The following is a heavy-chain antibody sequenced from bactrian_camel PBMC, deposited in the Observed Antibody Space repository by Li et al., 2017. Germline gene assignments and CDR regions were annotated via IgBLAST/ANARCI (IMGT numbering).Heavy chain of an antibody. J-gene: IGHJ6*01. CDR1: GLSYC. CDR3: AADRFRVCVSTDVRNTRPQFAY. Sequence: VQLVESGGGSVEPGGSLNLVCKVHGLSYCLGWFRHGPGQEGVATIDRDGVSTYADAVKGRFSISKDNAKSTLYLQMNSLEPEDTAMYYCAADRFRVCVSTDVRNTRPQFAYWGQGTQVTVS. CDR2: IDRDGVS. D-gene: IGHD1*01. V-gene: IGHV3S53*01.